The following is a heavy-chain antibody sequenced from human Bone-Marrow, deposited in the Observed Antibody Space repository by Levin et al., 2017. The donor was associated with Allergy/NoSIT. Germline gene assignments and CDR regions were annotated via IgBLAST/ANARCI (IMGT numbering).Heavy chain of an antibody. CDR2: IKGDGSDI. CDR1: GFTFSSCW. V-gene: IGHV3-74*01. CDR3: AREDTSMVESSLLDY. D-gene: IGHD5-18*01. J-gene: IGHJ4*02. Sequence: GGSLRLSCAASGFTFSSCWMHWVRQAPGKGLVWVSRIKGDGSDISYADSVKGRFTISRDNAKNTLYLQMNSLRGEDTAVYYCAREDTSMVESSLLDYWGQGILVTVSS.